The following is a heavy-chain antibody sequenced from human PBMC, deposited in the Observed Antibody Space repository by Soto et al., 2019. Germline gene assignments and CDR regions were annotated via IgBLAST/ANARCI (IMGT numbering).Heavy chain of an antibody. D-gene: IGHD1-1*01. CDR3: ARDQVQMQYYGHTLDV. J-gene: IGHJ6*02. CDR1: GFTFSNYG. CDR2: IWYDGSNQ. V-gene: IGHV3-33*01. Sequence: QVQLVESGGGVVQPGRSLRLSCVVSGFTFSNYGMHWFRQAPGKELEWVADIWYDGSNQRYADSVEGRFTISRDNSKNTLYLQMNCLSVEDTTVYYCARDQVQMQYYGHTLDVWGQGTTVTVSS.